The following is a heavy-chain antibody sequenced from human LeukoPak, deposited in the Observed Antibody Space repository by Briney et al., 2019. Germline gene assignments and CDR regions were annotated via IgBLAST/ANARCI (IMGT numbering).Heavy chain of an antibody. CDR1: GFTFSSYS. J-gene: IGHJ4*02. CDR3: ARGLLGYCSSTSCYKPDY. Sequence: PGGSLRLSCAASGFTFSSYSMNWVRQAPGKGLEWVSSISSSSSYIYYADSVKGRFTISRDNAKNSLYLQMNSLRAEDTAVYYCARGLLGYCSSTSCYKPDYWGQGTLVTVSS. D-gene: IGHD2-2*01. V-gene: IGHV3-21*01. CDR2: ISSSSSYI.